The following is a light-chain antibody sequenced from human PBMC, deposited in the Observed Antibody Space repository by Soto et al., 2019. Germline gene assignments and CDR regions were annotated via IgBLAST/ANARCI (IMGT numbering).Light chain of an antibody. CDR1: QSISNW. J-gene: IGKJ1*01. CDR2: KAS. Sequence: DIQMTQYPSTLSASVGDRVTITCRASQSISNWLAWHQQKPGKVPKILIYKASSLESGVPSRFSGSGSGTEFTLTISSLQPDDFATYYCQQYSTYPWTFGQGTKVDIK. V-gene: IGKV1-5*03. CDR3: QQYSTYPWT.